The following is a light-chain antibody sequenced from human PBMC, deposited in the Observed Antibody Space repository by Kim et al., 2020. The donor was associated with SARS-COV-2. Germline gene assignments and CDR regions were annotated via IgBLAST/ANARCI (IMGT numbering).Light chain of an antibody. CDR3: AAWDDSLSGRV. CDR2: RNN. Sequence: ELTQPPSASGTPGQRVTISCSGSSSNIAINYIYWYQQVPGTAPKLLIYRNNQRPSGVPDRFSGSQSGTSASLAISGLRSEDEADYYCAAWDDSLSGRVFGGGTQLTVL. J-gene: IGLJ3*02. V-gene: IGLV1-47*01. CDR1: SSNIAINY.